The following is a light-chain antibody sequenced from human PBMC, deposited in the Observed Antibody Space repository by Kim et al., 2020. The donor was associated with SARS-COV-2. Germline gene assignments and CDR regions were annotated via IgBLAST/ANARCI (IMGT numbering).Light chain of an antibody. CDR2: RSS. CDR1: ENIGTW. J-gene: IGKJ1*01. V-gene: IGKV1-5*03. CDR3: QQYNTYSRT. Sequence: ASVGDRVIITCRASENIGTWLAWYQQKPGKAPKLLIYRSSNLESGVPSRFSGSGSGTDFTLTISSLHPDYFTSYFCQQYNTYSRTFGQGTKVDIK.